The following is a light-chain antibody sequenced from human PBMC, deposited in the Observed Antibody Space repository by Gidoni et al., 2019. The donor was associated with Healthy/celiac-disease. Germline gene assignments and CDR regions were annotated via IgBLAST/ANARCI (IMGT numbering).Light chain of an antibody. J-gene: IGKJ4*01. CDR2: DAS. CDR3: QQRSNWLT. CDR1: QSVSSY. V-gene: IGKV3-11*01. Sequence: EIVLTQSPATLSLSPGERATLSCRASQSVSSYLAWYQQKPGQAPRLLIYDASNRATGTPARFSGSGSGTDFTLTISSLEPEDFAVYYCQQRSNWLTFGGXTKVEIK.